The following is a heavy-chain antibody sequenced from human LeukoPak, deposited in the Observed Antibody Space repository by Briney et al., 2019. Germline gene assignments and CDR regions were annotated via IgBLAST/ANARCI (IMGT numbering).Heavy chain of an antibody. D-gene: IGHD3-3*01. V-gene: IGHV4-34*01. CDR3: ARDRYDSYPMDV. Sequence: SETLSLTCAVYGGSFSGYYWSWIRKPPGKGLEWIGEINHSGSTNYNPSLKSRVTISVDTSKNQFSLKLSSVTAADTAVYYCARDRYDSYPMDVWGQGTTVTVSS. CDR2: INHSGST. CDR1: GGSFSGYY. J-gene: IGHJ6*02.